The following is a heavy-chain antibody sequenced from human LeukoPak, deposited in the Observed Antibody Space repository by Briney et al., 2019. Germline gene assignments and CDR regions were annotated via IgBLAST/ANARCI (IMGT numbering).Heavy chain of an antibody. CDR2: ITSNGGST. V-gene: IGHV3-23*01. Sequence: GGSLRLSCAASGFTFSNYAMSWVRQAPGKGLEWVSTITSNGGSTYYADSVEGRFTISRDNSKNTLYLHMNSVRAEDTAVYYCAKGGCSASCYSTYWAQGTLVTVSS. CDR1: GFTFSNYA. J-gene: IGHJ4*02. CDR3: AKGGCSASCYSTY. D-gene: IGHD2-2*02.